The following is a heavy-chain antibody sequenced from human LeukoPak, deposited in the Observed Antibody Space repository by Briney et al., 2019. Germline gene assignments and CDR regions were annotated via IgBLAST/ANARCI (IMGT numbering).Heavy chain of an antibody. V-gene: IGHV3-21*04. D-gene: IGHD3-10*01. CDR3: AKVSGRILIWPQPFGDGMDV. CDR2: ISTSSTYI. Sequence: NPGGSLRLSCAASGFTFSSYSMNWVRQAPGKGLEWVSSISTSSTYIYYADSVKGRFTISRDNSKNTLYLQMNSLRVEDTAVYYCAKVSGRILIWPQPFGDGMDVWGQGTTVTVSS. J-gene: IGHJ6*02. CDR1: GFTFSSYS.